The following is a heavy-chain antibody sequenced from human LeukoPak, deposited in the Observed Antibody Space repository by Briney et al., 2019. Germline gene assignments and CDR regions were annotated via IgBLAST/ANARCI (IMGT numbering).Heavy chain of an antibody. CDR3: ARARGYFFWSGYLDY. CDR2: IYHSGST. Sequence: DPSETLSLTCTVSGYSISSGYYWGWIRQPPGKGLEWIGSIYHSGSTYYNPSLKSRVTISVDTSRNQFSLKLSSVTAADTAVYYCARARGYFFWSGYLDYCGQGTLVTVSS. J-gene: IGHJ4*02. D-gene: IGHD3-3*01. V-gene: IGHV4-38-2*02. CDR1: GYSISSGYY.